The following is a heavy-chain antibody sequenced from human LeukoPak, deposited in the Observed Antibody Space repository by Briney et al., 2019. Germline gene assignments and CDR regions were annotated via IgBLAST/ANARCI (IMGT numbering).Heavy chain of an antibody. Sequence: SETLSLTCTVSGGSISSRSYYWAWTRQPPGKGLEWIGSIYYSGSTYYNPSLKSRVTISVDTSKNQFSLKLSSVTAADTAVYYCARALVEDYFDYWGQGTLVTVSS. CDR2: IYYSGST. CDR1: GGSISSRSYY. V-gene: IGHV4-39*07. CDR3: ARALVEDYFDY. J-gene: IGHJ4*02. D-gene: IGHD3-3*01.